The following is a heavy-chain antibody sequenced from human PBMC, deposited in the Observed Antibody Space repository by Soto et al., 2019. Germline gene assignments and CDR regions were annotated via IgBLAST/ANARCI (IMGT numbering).Heavy chain of an antibody. CDR1: GFTFSDKY. V-gene: IGHV3-72*01. CDR3: ATYEPARGGDFDY. CDR2: IRNKANSYTT. J-gene: IGHJ4*02. Sequence: EVQLVESGGGLVQPGGSLRLSCAASGFTFSDKYMDWVRQAPGKGLEWVGRIRNKANSYTTEYAASVKGRFTISRDDSKTSLYLQTSSMKTEDPAVYYCATYEPARGGDFDYWGQGTLVTVSS. D-gene: IGHD3-22*01.